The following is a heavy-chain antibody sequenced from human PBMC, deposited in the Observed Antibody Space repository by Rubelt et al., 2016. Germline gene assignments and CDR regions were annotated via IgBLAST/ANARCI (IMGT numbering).Heavy chain of an antibody. CDR2: IYYGGST. CDR1: GVSISSGAYY. J-gene: IGHJ5*02. V-gene: IGHV4-31*03. D-gene: IGHD3-22*01. Sequence: QVQLQESGPGLVKPSQTLSLTCTVSGVSISSGAYYWTWIRQHPGKGLEWIGYIYYGGSTYYNPSPKSRVTISVDTSKNQFSLKLSSVTAADTAVYYCARGHSSGYYWFDHWGQGTLVTVSS. CDR3: ARGHSSGYYWFDH.